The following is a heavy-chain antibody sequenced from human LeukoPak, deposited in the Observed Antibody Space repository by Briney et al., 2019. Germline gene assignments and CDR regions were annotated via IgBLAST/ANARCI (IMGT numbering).Heavy chain of an antibody. D-gene: IGHD3-9*01. V-gene: IGHV4-59*12. CDR2: IYYSGST. CDR1: GGSISSYY. Sequence: SETLSLTCTVSGGSISSYYWSWIRQPPGKGLEWIGYIYYSGSTNYNPSLKSRVTISVDTSKNQFSLKLSSVTAADTAVYYCAREALTGYYTKSKHWFDPWGQGTLVTVSS. CDR3: AREALTGYYTKSKHWFDP. J-gene: IGHJ5*02.